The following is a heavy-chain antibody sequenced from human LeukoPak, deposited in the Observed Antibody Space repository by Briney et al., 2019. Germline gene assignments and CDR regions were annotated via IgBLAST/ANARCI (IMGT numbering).Heavy chain of an antibody. CDR1: GYTFTGYY. CDR2: INPNSGGT. CDR3: ARGKQLVRRPGPIDY. V-gene: IGHV1-2*06. D-gene: IGHD6-6*01. Sequence: GASVKVSCKASGYTFTGYYMHWVRQAPGQGLEWMGRINPNSGGTNYAQKFQGSVTMTRDTSISTAYMELSRLRSDDTAVYYCARGKQLVRRPGPIDYWGQGTLVTVSS. J-gene: IGHJ4*02.